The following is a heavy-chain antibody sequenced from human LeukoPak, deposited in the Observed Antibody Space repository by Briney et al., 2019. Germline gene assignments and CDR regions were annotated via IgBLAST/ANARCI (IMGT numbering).Heavy chain of an antibody. CDR1: GFTFSSYA. V-gene: IGHV3-23*01. CDR3: AKARPVEWELSYIYQDFDY. J-gene: IGHJ4*02. CDR2: IVGSGGRT. Sequence: GGSLRLSCAASGFTFSSYAMSWVRQAPGKGLEWVSAIVGSGGRTYYADSVKGRFTISRDNSKNTLCLQMNSLRAEDTAVYYCAKARPVEWELSYIYQDFDYWGQGTLVTVSS. D-gene: IGHD3-3*01.